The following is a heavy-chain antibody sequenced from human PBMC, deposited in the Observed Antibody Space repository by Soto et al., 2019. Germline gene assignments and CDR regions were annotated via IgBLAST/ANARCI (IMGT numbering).Heavy chain of an antibody. CDR1: GFTFSSYA. V-gene: IGHV3-30*04. CDR3: ARDFPLYCSGGSCYFDY. D-gene: IGHD2-15*01. Sequence: GGSLRLSCAASGFTFSSYAMHWVRQAPGKGLEWVAVISYDGSNKYYADSVKGRFTISRDNSKNTLYLQMNSLRAEDTAVYYCARDFPLYCSGGSCYFDYWGQGTLVTVSS. CDR2: ISYDGSNK. J-gene: IGHJ4*02.